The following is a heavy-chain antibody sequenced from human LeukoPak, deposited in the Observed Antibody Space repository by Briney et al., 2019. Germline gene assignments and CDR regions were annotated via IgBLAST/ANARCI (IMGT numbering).Heavy chain of an antibody. D-gene: IGHD2-15*01. V-gene: IGHV1-69*06. CDR3: ASLRGLVAASAFDY. J-gene: IGHJ4*02. CDR2: IIPIFGTA. CDR1: GGTFSSYA. Sequence: ASVKVSCKASGGTFSSYAISWVRQAPGQGLEWMGGIIPIFGTANYAQKFQGRVTITADKSTSTAYMELSSLRSEDTAVYYCASLRGLVAASAFDYWGQGTLVTVSS.